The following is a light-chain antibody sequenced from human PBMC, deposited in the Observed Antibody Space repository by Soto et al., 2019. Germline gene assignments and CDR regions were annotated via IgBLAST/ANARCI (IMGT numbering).Light chain of an antibody. J-gene: IGKJ1*01. CDR3: QQYYNWPRT. CDR1: QSVSNN. CDR2: GAS. V-gene: IGKV3-15*01. Sequence: ETVMTQSPATLSVSPGESATLSCRAGQSVSNNLAWYQQKPGQAPRLLIYGASSRATGIPATFSGSGSETQFTLTISSLQSEDFAVYYCQQYYNWPRTFGQGTKVDSK.